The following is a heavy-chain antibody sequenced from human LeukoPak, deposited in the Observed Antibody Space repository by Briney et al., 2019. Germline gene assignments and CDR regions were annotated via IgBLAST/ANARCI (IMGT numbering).Heavy chain of an antibody. CDR2: IYHSGST. CDR3: ARNVLRYFDWLSLPNWFDP. D-gene: IGHD3-9*01. CDR1: GGSISSSNW. Sequence: SETLSLTCAVSGGSISSSNWWSWVRPPPGKGLEWIGEIYHSGSTYYNPSLKSRVTISVDTSKNQFSLKLSSVTAADTAVYYCARNVLRYFDWLSLPNWFDPWGQGTLVTVSS. V-gene: IGHV4-4*02. J-gene: IGHJ5*02.